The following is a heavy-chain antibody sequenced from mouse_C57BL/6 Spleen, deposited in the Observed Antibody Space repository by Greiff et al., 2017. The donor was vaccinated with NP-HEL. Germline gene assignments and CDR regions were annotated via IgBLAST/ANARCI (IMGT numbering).Heavy chain of an antibody. CDR1: GYTFTSYW. V-gene: IGHV1-50*01. J-gene: IGHJ2*01. CDR3: ARSRGGYYVDY. CDR2: IDPSDSYT. D-gene: IGHD1-1*02. Sequence: VQLQQPGAELVKPGASVKLSCKASGYTFTSYWMQWVKQRPGQGLEWIGEIDPSDSYTNYNQKFKGKATLTVDTSSSTAYMQLSSLTSEDSAVYYCARSRGGYYVDYGGQGTTLTVSS.